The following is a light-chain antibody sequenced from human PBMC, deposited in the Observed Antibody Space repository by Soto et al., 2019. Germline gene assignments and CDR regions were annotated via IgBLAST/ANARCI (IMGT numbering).Light chain of an antibody. CDR3: CSFTTGNTAYV. CDR2: EVT. J-gene: IGLJ1*01. CDR1: SSDVGLYNY. Sequence: QSALTQPGSVSGSPGQSITISCTGTSSDVGLYNYVSWYQQHPGKAPKVMIYEVTNRPSGVSTRFSGSKSGNTASLTISGLQAEDEAEDYCCSFTTGNTAYVFGTGTKLTVL. V-gene: IGLV2-14*01.